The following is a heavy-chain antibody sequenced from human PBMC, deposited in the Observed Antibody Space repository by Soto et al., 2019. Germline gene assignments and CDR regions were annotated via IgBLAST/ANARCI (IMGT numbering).Heavy chain of an antibody. V-gene: IGHV4-59*01. CDR1: GGSISSYY. CDR2: IYYSGST. Sequence: SETLSLTCTVSGGSISSYYWSWIRQPPGKGLEWIGYIYYSGSTNYNPSLKSRVTISVDTSKNQFPRKLSSVTAADTAVYYCASTIFGVAAFDYWGQGTLVTVSS. D-gene: IGHD3-3*01. J-gene: IGHJ4*02. CDR3: ASTIFGVAAFDY.